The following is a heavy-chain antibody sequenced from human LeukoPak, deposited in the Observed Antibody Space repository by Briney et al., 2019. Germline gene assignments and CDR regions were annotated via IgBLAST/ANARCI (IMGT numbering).Heavy chain of an antibody. J-gene: IGHJ5*02. CDR2: IYHSGNT. CDR1: GGSINSSIW. D-gene: IGHD5-18*01. Sequence: PSETLSLTCAVSGGSINSSIWWSWVRQPPGKGLEWIGEIYHSGNTNYNPSLKSRVTISVDKSKNQFSLKLASVTAADTAIYYCAKGAGGFSYYNWFDPWGQGTLVTVSS. CDR3: AKGAGGFSYYNWFDP. V-gene: IGHV4-4*02.